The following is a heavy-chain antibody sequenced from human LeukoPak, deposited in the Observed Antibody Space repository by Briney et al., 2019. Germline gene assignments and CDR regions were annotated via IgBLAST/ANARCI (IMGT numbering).Heavy chain of an antibody. Sequence: PSETVSLTCTVSGGSIRSYYWSWIRQPPGKGLEWIGYIYDSGSTNYNPSLKSRVTISVDTSKNQFSLKLSSVTAADTAVYYCAILTGDQWGAYWGQGTLVIVSS. V-gene: IGHV4-59*01. J-gene: IGHJ4*02. CDR2: IYDSGST. CDR3: AILTGDQWGAY. D-gene: IGHD7-27*01. CDR1: GGSIRSYY.